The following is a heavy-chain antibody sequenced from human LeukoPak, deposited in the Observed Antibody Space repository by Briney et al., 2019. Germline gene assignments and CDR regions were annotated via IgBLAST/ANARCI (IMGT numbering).Heavy chain of an antibody. V-gene: IGHV4-34*01. CDR1: GGSFSGYY. Sequence: SETLSLTCAVYGGSFSGYYWSWIRQPPGKGLEWIGEINHSGSTNYNPSLKSRVTISVDTSKNQFSLKLSSVTAADTAVYYCARLPDLFYYFDYWGQGTLVTVSS. CDR3: ARLPDLFYYFDY. D-gene: IGHD1-14*01. J-gene: IGHJ4*02. CDR2: INHSGST.